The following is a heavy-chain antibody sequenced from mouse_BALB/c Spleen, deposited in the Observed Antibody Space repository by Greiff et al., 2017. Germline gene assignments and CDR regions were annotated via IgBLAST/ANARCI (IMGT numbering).Heavy chain of an antibody. J-gene: IGHJ2*01. V-gene: IGHV5-17*02. CDR2: ISSGSSTI. CDR3: ARSNWAAYYFDY. Sequence: EVQLVESGGGLVQPGGSRKLSCAASGFTFSSFGMHWVRQAPEKGLEWVAYISSGSSTIYYAATVKGRFTISRDNPKNTLFLQMTSLRSEDTAMYYCARSNWAAYYFDYWGQGTTLTVSS. CDR1: GFTFSSFG. D-gene: IGHD4-1*01.